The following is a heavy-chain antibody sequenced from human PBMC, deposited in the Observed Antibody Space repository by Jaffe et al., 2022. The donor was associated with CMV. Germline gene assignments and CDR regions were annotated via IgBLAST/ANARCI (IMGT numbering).Heavy chain of an antibody. Sequence: QLQLQESGPGLVKPSETLSLTCTVSGGSISSSSYYWGWIRQPPGKGLEWIGSIYYSGSTYYNPSLKSRVTISVDTSKNQFSLKLSSVTAADTAVYYCARQPESDYYYYYYMDVWGKGTTVTVSS. CDR2: IYYSGST. CDR1: GGSISSSSYY. CDR3: ARQPESDYYYYYYMDV. V-gene: IGHV4-39*01. J-gene: IGHJ6*03.